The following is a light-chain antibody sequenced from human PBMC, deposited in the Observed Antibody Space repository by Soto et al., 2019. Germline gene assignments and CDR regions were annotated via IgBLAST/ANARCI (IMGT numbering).Light chain of an antibody. CDR1: QGVRSN. V-gene: IGKV3D-15*01. J-gene: IGKJ5*01. CDR3: QQYNNWPAIT. Sequence: EIVMTQSPATLSLSPGERATLSFRASQGVRSNLAWYQQKPGQPPRLVISGASTRAPGIPARFSGFGSGTDFTLTISSLQSEDFAIYYCQQYNNWPAITFGQGTRLEV. CDR2: GAS.